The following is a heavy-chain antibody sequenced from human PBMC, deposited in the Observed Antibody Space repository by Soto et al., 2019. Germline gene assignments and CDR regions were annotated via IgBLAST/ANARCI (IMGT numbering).Heavy chain of an antibody. CDR1: GGTFSSYA. CDR2: IIPIFGTA. D-gene: IGHD4-17*01. Sequence: SVKVSCRASGGTFSSYAISWVRQAPGQGLEWMGGIIPIFGTANYAQKFQGRVTITADESTSTAYMELSSLRSEDTAVYYCARGSVYGDYTPFDYWGQGTLVTVSS. J-gene: IGHJ4*02. CDR3: ARGSVYGDYTPFDY. V-gene: IGHV1-69*13.